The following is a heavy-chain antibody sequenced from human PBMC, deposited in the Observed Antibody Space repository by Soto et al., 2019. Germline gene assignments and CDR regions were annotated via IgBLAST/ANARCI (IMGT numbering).Heavy chain of an antibody. J-gene: IGHJ4*02. Sequence: EVQLVESGGGLVKPGGSLRLSCEASGFTFRNTWMSWVRQAPGKGLEWVGRIKSKTDGETTDYTAPVKGRFTISRDDSQNTLYLQLNSLKTEDTAVYYCTAELGYCGGLSCFADFGGQGTLVTVSS. V-gene: IGHV3-15*01. CDR1: GFTFRNTW. CDR2: IKSKTDGETT. D-gene: IGHD2-15*01. CDR3: TAELGYCGGLSCFADF.